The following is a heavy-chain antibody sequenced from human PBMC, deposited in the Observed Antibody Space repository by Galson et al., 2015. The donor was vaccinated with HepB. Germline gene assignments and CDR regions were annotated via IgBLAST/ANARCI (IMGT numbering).Heavy chain of an antibody. CDR2: IWNDGSDK. CDR1: GFTFSSYG. J-gene: IGHJ3*02. CDR3: ARDRPQGPAARKDALDI. Sequence: SLRLSCAASGFTFSSYGMRWVCQAPGKGLEWVAVIWNDGSDKQYGDSVKGRFTISRDNSKNTLYLQMNSLRAEDTAVYYCARDRPQGPAARKDALDIPRPGPMVAVSS. D-gene: IGHD2-2*01. V-gene: IGHV3-33*01.